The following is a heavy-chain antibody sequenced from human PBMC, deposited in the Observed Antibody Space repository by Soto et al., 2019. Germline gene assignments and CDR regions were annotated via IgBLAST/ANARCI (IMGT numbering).Heavy chain of an antibody. J-gene: IGHJ6*03. CDR2: FDPEDGET. V-gene: IGHV1-24*01. Sequence: ASVKVSCKVSGYTLTELSMHWVRQAPGKGLEWMGGFDPEDGETIYAQKFQGRVTMTEDTSTDTAYMELSSLRSEDTAVYYCATGIAAAGTLSIYDYYYYMDVWGKGTTVTVSS. D-gene: IGHD6-13*01. CDR1: GYTLTELS. CDR3: ATGIAAAGTLSIYDYYYYMDV.